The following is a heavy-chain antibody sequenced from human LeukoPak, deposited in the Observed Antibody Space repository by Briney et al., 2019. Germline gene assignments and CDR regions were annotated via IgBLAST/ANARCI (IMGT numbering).Heavy chain of an antibody. CDR1: GFTFSSYS. CDR3: ARDEGYCSGGSCYYYYYYMDV. CDR2: ISSSSSYI. J-gene: IGHJ6*03. D-gene: IGHD2-15*01. Sequence: GGSLRLSCAASGFTFSSYSMNWVRQAPGKGLEWVSSISSSSSYIYYADSVKGRFTISRDNAKNSLYLQMNSLRAEDTAVYYCARDEGYCSGGSCYYYYYYMDVWGKGTTVTVSS. V-gene: IGHV3-21*01.